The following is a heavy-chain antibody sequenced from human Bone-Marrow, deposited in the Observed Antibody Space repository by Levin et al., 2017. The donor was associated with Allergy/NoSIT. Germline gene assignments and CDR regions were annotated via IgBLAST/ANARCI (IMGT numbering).Heavy chain of an antibody. Sequence: GESLKISCAASGFTVSSRHMSWVRQAPGKGLEWLSFIYSDGRIHYADSVKGRFTISRDASKNTLHLQMNSLRAEDTAVYYCARGNVGPYYFDYWGQGTLVSVSS. CDR2: IYSDGRI. J-gene: IGHJ4*02. V-gene: IGHV3-53*01. CDR1: GFTVSSRH. D-gene: IGHD1-26*01. CDR3: ARGNVGPYYFDY.